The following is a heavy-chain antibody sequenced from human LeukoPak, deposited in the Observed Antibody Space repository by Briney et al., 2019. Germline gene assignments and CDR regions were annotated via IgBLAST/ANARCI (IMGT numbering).Heavy chain of an antibody. V-gene: IGHV1-2*02. CDR2: INPNSGGT. CDR3: ARASMVRGVHFDY. D-gene: IGHD3-10*01. Sequence: ASVTVSCKASGYTFTGYYMHWVRQAPGQGLEWMGWINPNSGGTNYAQKFQGRVTMTRDTSISTAYMELSRLRSDDTAVYYCARASMVRGVHFDYWGQGTLVTVSS. J-gene: IGHJ4*02. CDR1: GYTFTGYY.